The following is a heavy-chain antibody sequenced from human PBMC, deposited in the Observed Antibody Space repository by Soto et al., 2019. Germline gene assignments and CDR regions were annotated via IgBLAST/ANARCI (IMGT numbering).Heavy chain of an antibody. CDR2: IIPIFGTA. CDR1: GGTFSSYA. J-gene: IGHJ6*02. CDR3: ARASGIAAAGDYYYGMDV. V-gene: IGHV1-69*01. Sequence: QVQLVQSGAEVKKPVSSVKVSCKASGGTFSSYAISWVRQAPGQGLEWMGGIIPIFGTANYAQKFQGRVTITADESTSTAYMELSSLRPEDTAVYYCARASGIAAAGDYYYGMDVWGQGTTVTVSS. D-gene: IGHD6-13*01.